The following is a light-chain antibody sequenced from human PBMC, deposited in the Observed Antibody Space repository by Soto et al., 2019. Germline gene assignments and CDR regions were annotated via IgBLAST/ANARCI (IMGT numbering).Light chain of an antibody. CDR2: GAS. J-gene: IGKJ4*01. CDR3: QQYSRSPLT. Sequence: EIVLTQSPGTLSLSPGERATLSCRASQSVSSNHLAWYQQKPGQAPRLLIYGASTRASGIPDRFSGSGSGTDFTLTIGRLEPEDFAVYYCQQYSRSPLTFGGGTKVDIK. CDR1: QSVSSNH. V-gene: IGKV3-20*01.